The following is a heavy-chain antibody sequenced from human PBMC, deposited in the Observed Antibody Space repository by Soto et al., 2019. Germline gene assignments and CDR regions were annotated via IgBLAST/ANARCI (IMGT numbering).Heavy chain of an antibody. CDR1: GGSISSYY. J-gene: IGHJ6*02. CDR2: IYYSGST. CDR3: ARDVGLSMDV. D-gene: IGHD1-26*01. Sequence: QVQLQESGPGLVQPSETLSLTCTVSGGSISSYYWNWIRQPPGKGLEWIGYIYYSGSTNYNPSLKGRVTISVDPSKNQFSLRLSSVTAADTAVYFCARDVGLSMDVWGQGTTVTVSS. V-gene: IGHV4-59*01.